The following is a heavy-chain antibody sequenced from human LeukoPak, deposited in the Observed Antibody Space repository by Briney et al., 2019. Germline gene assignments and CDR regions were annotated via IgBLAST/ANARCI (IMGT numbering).Heavy chain of an antibody. V-gene: IGHV4-34*01. D-gene: IGHD6-13*01. CDR2: INHSGST. Sequence: SETLSLTCAVYGGSFSGYYWSWIRQPPGKGLEWVGEINHSGSTNYNPSLKSRVTISVDTSKNQFSLKLSSVTAADTAVYYCAREMGPSLAAAGTLYYFYYWGQGTLVTVSS. CDR3: AREMGPSLAAAGTLYYFYY. J-gene: IGHJ4*02. CDR1: GGSFSGYY.